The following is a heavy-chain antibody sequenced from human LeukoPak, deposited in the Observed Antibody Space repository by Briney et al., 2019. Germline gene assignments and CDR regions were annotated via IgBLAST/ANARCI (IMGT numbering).Heavy chain of an antibody. J-gene: IGHJ4*02. CDR1: GVTFSSYG. CDR3: AKEEGDIVAPDY. Sequence: GGSLRLSCAASGVTFSSYGMRWVRQAPGKGLEWVAVISYDGSNKYYADSVKGRFTISRDNSKNTLYLQMNSLRAEDTAVYYCAKEEGDIVAPDYWGQGTLVTVSS. CDR2: ISYDGSNK. D-gene: IGHD5-12*01. V-gene: IGHV3-30*18.